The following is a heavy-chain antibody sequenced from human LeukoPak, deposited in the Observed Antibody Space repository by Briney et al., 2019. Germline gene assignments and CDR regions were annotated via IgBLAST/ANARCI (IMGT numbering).Heavy chain of an antibody. CDR1: GFTFSSYW. V-gene: IGHV3-7*03. J-gene: IGHJ4*02. CDR3: AKKQAEDIVVVPASDY. CDR2: IKQDGSEK. Sequence: PGGSLRLSCAASGFTFSSYWMSWVRQAPGKGLEWVANIKQDGSEKYYVDSVKGRFTISRDNSKNTLYLQMNSLRAEDTAVYYCAKKQAEDIVVVPASDYWGQGTLVTVSS. D-gene: IGHD2-2*01.